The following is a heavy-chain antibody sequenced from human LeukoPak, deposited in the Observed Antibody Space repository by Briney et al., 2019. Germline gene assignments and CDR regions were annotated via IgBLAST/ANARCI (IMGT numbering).Heavy chain of an antibody. Sequence: GGSLRLSCAASGFTVSSNYMSWVRQAPGKGLEWVSVIYSGGSTYYADSVKGRFTISRDNSKSTLYIQMNSLRAEDTAVYYCAKLPPSYYYYMDVWGKGTTVTVSS. CDR3: AKLPPSYYYYMDV. CDR2: IYSGGST. J-gene: IGHJ6*03. CDR1: GFTVSSNY. V-gene: IGHV3-53*01.